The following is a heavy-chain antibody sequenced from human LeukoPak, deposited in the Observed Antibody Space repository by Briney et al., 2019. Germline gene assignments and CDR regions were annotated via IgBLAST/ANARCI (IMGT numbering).Heavy chain of an antibody. CDR3: ARENWNYGEDF. CDR2: IYASGSN. V-gene: IGHV4-4*07. J-gene: IGHJ4*02. D-gene: IGHD1-7*01. Sequence: SETLSLTCTVSGGSVNSYYWSWIRQPAGKGLEWIGHIYASGSNDYNPSLKSRVTMSLDMAKNQVSLKLIAVTAADSAVYYCARENWNYGEDFWGQGALVTVSS. CDR1: GGSVNSYY.